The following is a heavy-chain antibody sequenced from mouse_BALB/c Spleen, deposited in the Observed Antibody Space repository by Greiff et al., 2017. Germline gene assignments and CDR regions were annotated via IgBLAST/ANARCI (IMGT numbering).Heavy chain of an antibody. V-gene: IGHV5-4*02. J-gene: IGHJ4*01. Sequence: VQLKESGGGLVKPGGSLKLSCAASGFTFSDYYMYWVRQTPEKRLEWVATISDGGSYTYYPDSVKGRFTISRDNAKNNLYLQMSSLKSEDTALYYCAGGASFYYDRAMDYWGQGTSVTVSS. CDR2: ISDGGSYT. CDR3: AGGASFYYDRAMDY. CDR1: GFTFSDYY. D-gene: IGHD2-4*01.